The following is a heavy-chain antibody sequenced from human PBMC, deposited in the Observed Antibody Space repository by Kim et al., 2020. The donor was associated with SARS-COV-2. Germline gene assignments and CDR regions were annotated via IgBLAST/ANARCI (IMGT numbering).Heavy chain of an antibody. CDR3: ARLERNEWRRALDY. CDR1: GFTFNNYV. J-gene: IGHJ4*02. V-gene: IGHV3-23*01. Sequence: GGSLRLSCAASGFTFNNYVMTWVRQAPGKGLEWVSGISGAGINTYYTDSVKGRFTISRDNSKNALYLQMNSLRAEDTAVYYCARLERNEWRRALDYWGQGTLVTVSS. CDR2: ISGAGINT. D-gene: IGHD1-1*01.